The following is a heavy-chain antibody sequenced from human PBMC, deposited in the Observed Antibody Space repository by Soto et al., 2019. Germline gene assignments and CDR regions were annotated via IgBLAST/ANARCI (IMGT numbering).Heavy chain of an antibody. V-gene: IGHV3-9*01. CDR2: ISWNSDII. Sequence: EVQLVESGGGLVQPGRSLRLSCTASGLKFDDYAMHWVRQRPGKGPEWVSGISWNSDIIAYADSVKGRFTISRDNGKNSLYLQMGSLRAEDTALYYCAKAPHHLLTGSVFDFWGQGTLVTFSS. CDR1: GLKFDDYA. CDR3: AKAPHHLLTGSVFDF. J-gene: IGHJ4*02. D-gene: IGHD3-9*01.